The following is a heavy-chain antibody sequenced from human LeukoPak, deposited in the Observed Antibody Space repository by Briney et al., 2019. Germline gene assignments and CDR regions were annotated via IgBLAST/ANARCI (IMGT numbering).Heavy chain of an antibody. V-gene: IGHV4-4*07. CDR3: ARDHGSWELLSSFDY. CDR1: GGSISSYH. CDR2: IYTSGST. Sequence: SETLSLTCTVSGGSISSYHWSWIRQPAGKGLEWIGRIYTSGSTNYNPSLKSRVTMSVDTSKNQFSLKLSSVTAADTAVYYCARDHGSWELLSSFDYWGQGTLVTVSS. D-gene: IGHD1-26*01. J-gene: IGHJ4*02.